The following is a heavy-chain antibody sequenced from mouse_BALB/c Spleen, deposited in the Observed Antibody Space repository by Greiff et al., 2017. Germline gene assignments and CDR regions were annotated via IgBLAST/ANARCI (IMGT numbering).Heavy chain of an antibody. Sequence: VQLQQSGPGLVAPSQSLSITCTVSGFSLTSYGVHWVRQPPGKGLEWLGVIWAGGSTNYNSALMSRLSISKDNSKSQVFSKMNSLQTDDTAMYYCARTGFDYWGQGTTLTVSS. V-gene: IGHV2-9*02. D-gene: IGHD4-1*01. CDR3: ARTGFDY. CDR1: GFSLTSYG. CDR2: IWAGGST. J-gene: IGHJ2*01.